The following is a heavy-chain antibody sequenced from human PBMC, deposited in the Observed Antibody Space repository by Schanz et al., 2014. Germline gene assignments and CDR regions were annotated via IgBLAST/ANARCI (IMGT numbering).Heavy chain of an antibody. CDR1: GDSIGTYQ. J-gene: IGHJ4*02. Sequence: QVQLQESGPGLVKPSETLSLTCTVSGDSIGTYQWSWIRQPQGKGLECIGYFYHSGVTTYKSSLKSRVSITVDTIKNQFPLKLNSLTAADTAVYYCARSTYDFWSAFDYWGQGILVAVSS. V-gene: IGHV4-59*08. CDR3: ARSTYDFWSAFDY. CDR2: FYHSGVT. D-gene: IGHD3-3*01.